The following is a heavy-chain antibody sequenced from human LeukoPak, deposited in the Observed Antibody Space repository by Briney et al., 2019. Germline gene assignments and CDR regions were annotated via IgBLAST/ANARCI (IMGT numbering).Heavy chain of an antibody. CDR1: GYTFTSYY. CDR2: INPSGGST. CDR3: ATSTTVTALYYYYGMDV. D-gene: IGHD4-11*01. V-gene: IGHV1-46*01. Sequence: GASVTVSCKASGYTFTSYYMHWVRQAPGQGLEWMGIINPSGGSTSYAQKFQGRVTMTRDTSTSTVYMELSSLRSEDTAVYYCATSTTVTALYYYYGMDVWGQGTTVTVSS. J-gene: IGHJ6*02.